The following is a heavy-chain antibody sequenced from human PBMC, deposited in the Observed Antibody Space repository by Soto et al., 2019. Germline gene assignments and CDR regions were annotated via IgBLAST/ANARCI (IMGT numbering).Heavy chain of an antibody. V-gene: IGHV4-59*01. J-gene: IGHJ5*02. Sequence: SETLSLTCTFSVGSISSYYWSWIRQPPGKGLEWIGYIYYSGSTNYNPSLKSRVTISVDTSKNQFSLKLSSVTAADTAVYYCARDRSSVGDWWFDPWGQGTLVTVSS. CDR3: ARDRSSVGDWWFDP. D-gene: IGHD3-10*01. CDR2: IYYSGST. CDR1: VGSISSYY.